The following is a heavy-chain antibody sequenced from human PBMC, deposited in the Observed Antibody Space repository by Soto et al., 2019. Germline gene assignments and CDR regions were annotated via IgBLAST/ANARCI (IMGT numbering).Heavy chain of an antibody. J-gene: IGHJ6*03. CDR3: ARDPPAACSPYYYYYMDV. Sequence: ASVKVSCKASGYTFTSYGISWVRQAPGQGLEWMGWISAYNGNTNYAQKLQGRVTMTTDTSTSTAYMELRSLRSDDTAVYYCARDPPAACSPYYYYYMDVWGKGTTVTVSS. CDR2: ISAYNGNT. CDR1: GYTFTSYG. D-gene: IGHD6-13*01. V-gene: IGHV1-18*01.